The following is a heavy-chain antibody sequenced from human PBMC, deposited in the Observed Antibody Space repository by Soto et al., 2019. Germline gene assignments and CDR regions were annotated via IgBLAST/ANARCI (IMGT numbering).Heavy chain of an antibody. J-gene: IGHJ4*02. Sequence: EVQLVESGGGLVKPGGSLRLSCAASGFTFSNFWMSWVRQAPGKGLEWVANIKQDGSETYYVDSVKGRFTISRDNAKNSLYLQMNSLRAEDTAVYYCVSPRWLQSRLYFDYWGQGTLVTVSS. CDR1: GFTFSNFW. CDR2: IKQDGSET. CDR3: VSPRWLQSRLYFDY. D-gene: IGHD5-12*01. V-gene: IGHV3-7*03.